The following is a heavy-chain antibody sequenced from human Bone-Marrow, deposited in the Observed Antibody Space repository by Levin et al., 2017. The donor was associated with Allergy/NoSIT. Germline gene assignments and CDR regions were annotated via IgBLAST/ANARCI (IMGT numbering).Heavy chain of an antibody. J-gene: IGHJ3*02. Sequence: SETLSLTCTVSGGSLSSSNYFWSWVRQHAGKGPEWIGYISASGTAYYNLSLGSRVTISVDTSKNQFSLNLRSVTAADTAMYYCAREILNPSYHYLDAFDIWGQGTMVTVSS. CDR1: GGSLSSSNYF. CDR2: ISASGTA. CDR3: AREILNPSYHYLDAFDI. V-gene: IGHV4-31*03. D-gene: IGHD5-12*01.